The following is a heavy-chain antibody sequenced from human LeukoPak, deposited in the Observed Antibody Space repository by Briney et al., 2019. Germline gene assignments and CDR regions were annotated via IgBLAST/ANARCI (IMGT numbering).Heavy chain of an antibody. J-gene: IGHJ4*02. D-gene: IGHD1-26*01. V-gene: IGHV3-30*18. Sequence: GGSLRLSCAASGFTFSNYGMHWVRQAQGKGLEWVAVISSDGSEEYYADSVKGRFTISRDNSKNTLYLQMNSLRVEDTAVYYCAKDKGREGDYWGQGNLVTVSS. CDR3: AKDKGREGDY. CDR1: GFTFSNYG. CDR2: ISSDGSEE.